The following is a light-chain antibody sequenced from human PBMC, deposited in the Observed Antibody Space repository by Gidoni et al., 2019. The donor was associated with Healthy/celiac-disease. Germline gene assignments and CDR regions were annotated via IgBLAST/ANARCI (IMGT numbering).Light chain of an antibody. CDR2: EGS. CDR3: CSYAGSSTVV. V-gene: IGLV2-23*01. CDR1: SSDVGSYNL. Sequence: QSALTQPASLSGSPGQSITISCTGTSSDVGSYNLVSWYQQHPGKAPKLMIYEGSKRPSGVSNRCSGSKSGNTASLTISGLQAEDEADYYCCSYAGSSTVVFGGGTKLTVL. J-gene: IGLJ2*01.